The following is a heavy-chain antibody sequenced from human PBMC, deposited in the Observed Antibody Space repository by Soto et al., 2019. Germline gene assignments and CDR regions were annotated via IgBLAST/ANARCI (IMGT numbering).Heavy chain of an antibody. V-gene: IGHV1-69*18. Sequence: QVQLVQSGAEVKKPGSSVQVSCKASGGTFTTYSFIWVRQAPGQGLEWLGSVIPSTESPNYAQKFQDRVTISADESTGTAFLELSSLRSDDTAVYFCARGSEEWSNLGFFDSWGQGTLVTVSS. CDR3: ARGSEEWSNLGFFDS. CDR1: GGTFTTYS. J-gene: IGHJ4*02. CDR2: VIPSTESP. D-gene: IGHD3-3*01.